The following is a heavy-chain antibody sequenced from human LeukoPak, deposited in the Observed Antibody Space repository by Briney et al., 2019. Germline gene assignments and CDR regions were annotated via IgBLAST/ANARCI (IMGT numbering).Heavy chain of an antibody. CDR1: GFTFSSYD. V-gene: IGHV3-13*01. CDR3: ARSRKTYSSGWGWFDP. J-gene: IGHJ5*02. D-gene: IGHD6-19*01. CDR2: IGTAGDT. Sequence: GGSLRLSCAASGFTFSSYDMHWVRQATGKGLEWVSAIGTAGDTYYPGSVKGRFTISRENAKNSLYLQMNSLRAGDTAVYYCARSRKTYSSGWGWFDPWGQGTLVTVSS.